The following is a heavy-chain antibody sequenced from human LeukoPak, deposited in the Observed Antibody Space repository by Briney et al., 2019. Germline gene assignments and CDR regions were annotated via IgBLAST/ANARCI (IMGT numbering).Heavy chain of an antibody. CDR2: IYYSGST. V-gene: IGHV4-59*11. D-gene: IGHD2-2*01. Sequence: SETLSLTCTVSGGSISRHYWSWIRQPPGKGLEWIGYIYYSGSTNYNPSLKSRVTISVDTSKNQFSLKLSSVTAADTAVYYCARDQYCSSTSCSDAFDIWGQGTMVTVSS. CDR3: ARDQYCSSTSCSDAFDI. J-gene: IGHJ3*02. CDR1: GGSISRHY.